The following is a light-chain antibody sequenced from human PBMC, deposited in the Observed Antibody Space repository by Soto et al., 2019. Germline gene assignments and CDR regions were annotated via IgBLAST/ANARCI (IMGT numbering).Light chain of an antibody. CDR3: QQYGTSPPYT. Sequence: EIVLTQSPVTLSLSPGERATLSCRASQSVSSSNLAWYQQKTGQAPRLLIYGTSSRATGIPDRFSGSGSGTDFSLTISRVEPEDFAVYYCQQYGTSPPYTVGRGTKLEIK. V-gene: IGKV3-20*01. CDR2: GTS. CDR1: QSVSSSN. J-gene: IGKJ2*01.